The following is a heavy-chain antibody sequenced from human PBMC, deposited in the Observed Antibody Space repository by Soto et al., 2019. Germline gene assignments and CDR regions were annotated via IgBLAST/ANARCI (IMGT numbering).Heavy chain of an antibody. CDR1: GGSISPYY. CDR2: IYFSGST. V-gene: IGHV4-59*01. D-gene: IGHD2-21*02. Sequence: SETLSLTCTVSGGSISPYYWNWIRQPPGKGLEWLGYIYFSGSTNYNPSLNSRLTISLDTSKNQFSLNLNSVTAADTAVYYCARGRSYCGGDCYSDYFDYWGQGALVT. J-gene: IGHJ4*02. CDR3: ARGRSYCGGDCYSDYFDY.